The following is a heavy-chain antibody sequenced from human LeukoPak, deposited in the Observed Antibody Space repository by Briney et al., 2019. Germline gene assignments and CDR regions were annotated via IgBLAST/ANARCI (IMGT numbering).Heavy chain of an antibody. CDR1: GGSISSYY. CDR2: IYTSGST. J-gene: IGHJ6*02. V-gene: IGHV4-4*07. Sequence: SETLSLTCTVSGGSISSYYWTWIRQPAGKGLEWIGRIYTSGSTNYNPSLKSRVTMSVDTSNNQFSLNLSSVTAADTAVYYCARQIIAAGKNYYGMDVWGQGTTVTVSS. CDR3: ARQIIAAGKNYYGMDV. D-gene: IGHD6-13*01.